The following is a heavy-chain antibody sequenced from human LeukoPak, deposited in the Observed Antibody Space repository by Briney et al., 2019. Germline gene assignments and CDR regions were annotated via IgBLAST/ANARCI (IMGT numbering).Heavy chain of an antibody. D-gene: IGHD5-24*01. CDR3: TRVGYIDEGIDY. V-gene: IGHV3-30-3*01. Sequence: GKSLRLSCVASGFTFSSYAMHWVRQAPGKGLEWVVFISYDGSNKYYADSVKGRFTISRDNAKNSLYLQMNSLRAEDTAIYYCTRVGYIDEGIDYWGQGTLVTVSS. CDR2: ISYDGSNK. CDR1: GFTFSSYA. J-gene: IGHJ4*02.